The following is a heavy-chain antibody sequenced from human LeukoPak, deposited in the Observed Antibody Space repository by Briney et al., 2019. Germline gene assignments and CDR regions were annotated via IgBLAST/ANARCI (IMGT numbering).Heavy chain of an antibody. J-gene: IGHJ4*02. V-gene: IGHV3-74*01. Sequence: GSLRLSCAASGFTFSSYWMHGVRKAPGKGLMWVARINGDGTSGTYADSVKGRFTISSDNAKKALYRQMNSLGAEDTAVYYCAVKGGYNDWDAPFDYWGQGTLVTVSS. CDR2: INGDGTSG. D-gene: IGHD5-12*01. CDR3: AVKGGYNDWDAPFDY. CDR1: GFTFSSYW.